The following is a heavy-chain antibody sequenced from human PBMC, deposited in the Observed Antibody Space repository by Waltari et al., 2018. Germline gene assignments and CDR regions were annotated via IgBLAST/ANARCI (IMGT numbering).Heavy chain of an antibody. CDR3: ARDKEVGSASGDINFFDY. Sequence: QVQLVQSGAEVKKPGSSVKVSCTASGGTFSPYAISWVRQAPGQGLEWMGGIIPIFGTPNYAPKFQGRLIISADESTSTAYMELSSLRSQDTAVYYCARDKEVGSASGDINFFDYWGQGTLVAVSS. CDR2: IIPIFGTP. J-gene: IGHJ4*02. CDR1: GGTFSPYA. V-gene: IGHV1-69*12. D-gene: IGHD2-15*01.